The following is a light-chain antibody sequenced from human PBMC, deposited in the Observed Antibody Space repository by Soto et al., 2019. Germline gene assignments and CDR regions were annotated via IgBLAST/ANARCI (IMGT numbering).Light chain of an antibody. J-gene: IGKJ4*01. CDR2: DAS. Sequence: EIVLTQSPVTLSLSPGERATLSCRASQSVGSYFAWYQQKPGQAPRLLIYDASKRATGIPARFSGSGSGTDFTLTISSLEPEDFAVYCCQQRSDWPSTFGGGTKVEIK. CDR3: QQRSDWPST. V-gene: IGKV3-11*01. CDR1: QSVGSY.